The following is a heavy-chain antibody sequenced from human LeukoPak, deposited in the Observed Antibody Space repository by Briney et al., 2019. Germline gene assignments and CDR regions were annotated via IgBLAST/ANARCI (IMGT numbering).Heavy chain of an antibody. D-gene: IGHD3-22*01. CDR3: AREVDDSSGYYYFDY. J-gene: IGHJ4*02. Sequence: GGSLRLSCAASGFTFSSYAMSWVRQAPGKGLEWVSVIYSGGSTYYADSVKGRFTISRDNSKNTLYLQMNSLRAEDTAVYYCAREVDDSSGYYYFDYWGQGTLVTVSS. V-gene: IGHV3-53*01. CDR1: GFTFSSYA. CDR2: IYSGGST.